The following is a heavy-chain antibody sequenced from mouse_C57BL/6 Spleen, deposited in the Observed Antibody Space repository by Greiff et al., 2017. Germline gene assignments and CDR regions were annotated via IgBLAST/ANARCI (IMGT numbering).Heavy chain of an antibody. Sequence: EVQLQESGPGMVKPSQSLSLTCTVTGYSITSGYDWHWIRHFPGNKLEWMGYISYSGSTNYNPSLKSRISITHDTSKNHFFLKLNSVTTEDTATYYCAREDGNYGWFAYWGQGTLVTVSA. D-gene: IGHD2-1*01. CDR1: GYSITSGYD. V-gene: IGHV3-1*01. J-gene: IGHJ3*01. CDR3: AREDGNYGWFAY. CDR2: ISYSGST.